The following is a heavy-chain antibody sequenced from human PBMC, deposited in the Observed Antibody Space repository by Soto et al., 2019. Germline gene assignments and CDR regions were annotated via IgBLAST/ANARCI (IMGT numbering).Heavy chain of an antibody. CDR1: GGSVSSDSYY. CDR3: AGAELGTTTTDF. D-gene: IGHD1-26*01. V-gene: IGHV4-61*01. CDR2: IYYTGSA. Sequence: SETLSLTCSVSGGSVSSDSYYWTWIRQSPRKGLEWIGNIYYTGSANYNPSLKSRVIISVDTSKDQFSLRLTSVTAADTAVYYCAGAELGTTTTDFWGQGTLVTVSS. J-gene: IGHJ4*02.